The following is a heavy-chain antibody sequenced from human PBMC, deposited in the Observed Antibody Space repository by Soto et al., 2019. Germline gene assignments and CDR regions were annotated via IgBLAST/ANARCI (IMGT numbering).Heavy chain of an antibody. Sequence: QVQLVQSGAEVKKPGSSVKVSCKASGGTCSSYAISWVRQAPGQGLEWMGGIIPIFGTANYAQKFQGRVTITADESTSTAYMELSSLRSEDTAVCYCAREASGYDYDPFGYFDYWGQGTLVTVSS. CDR3: AREASGYDYDPFGYFDY. CDR1: GGTCSSYA. D-gene: IGHD5-12*01. V-gene: IGHV1-69*01. J-gene: IGHJ4*02. CDR2: IIPIFGTA.